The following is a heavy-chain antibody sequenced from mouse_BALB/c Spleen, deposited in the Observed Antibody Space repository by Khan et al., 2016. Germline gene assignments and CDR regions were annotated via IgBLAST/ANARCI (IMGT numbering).Heavy chain of an antibody. CDR3: ARMARTIN. J-gene: IGHJ2*01. Sequence: EVELVESGGGLVQPGGSLKLSCAASGFTFSSYGMSWVRQTPDKRLELVATINSNGGSTYYPDSVKGRFTISRDNAKNKLYLQLSSLKTEDTAMYYCARMARTINWGQGTTLTVSS. CDR2: INSNGGST. CDR1: GFTFSSYG. V-gene: IGHV5-6-3*01.